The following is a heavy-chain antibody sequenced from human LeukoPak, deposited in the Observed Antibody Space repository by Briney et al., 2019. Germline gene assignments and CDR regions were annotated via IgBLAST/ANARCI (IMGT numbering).Heavy chain of an antibody. Sequence: GGSLRLSCAASGFTFSSYSMNWVRQAPGKGLEWVSYISSLSGTIYYADSVKGRFIISRDNAKRSLFLQMNSLRAEDTAVYYCVRDQGGAVSYWGQGTLVTVSS. CDR2: ISSLSGTI. CDR1: GFTFSSYS. CDR3: VRDQGGAVSY. D-gene: IGHD3-16*01. V-gene: IGHV3-48*01. J-gene: IGHJ4*02.